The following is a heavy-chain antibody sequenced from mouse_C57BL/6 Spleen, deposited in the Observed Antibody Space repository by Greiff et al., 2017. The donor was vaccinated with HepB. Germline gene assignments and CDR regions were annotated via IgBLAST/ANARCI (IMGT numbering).Heavy chain of an antibody. CDR3: ARPVTTVRAMDY. D-gene: IGHD1-1*01. CDR1: GYTFTSYW. J-gene: IGHJ4*01. Sequence: QVQLKQPGAELVKPGASVKLSCKASGYTFTSYWMHWVKQRPGQGLEWIGMIHPNSGSTNYNEKFKSKATLTVDKSSSTAYMQLSSLTSEDSAVYYCARPVTTVRAMDYWGQGTSVTVSS. CDR2: IHPNSGST. V-gene: IGHV1-64*01.